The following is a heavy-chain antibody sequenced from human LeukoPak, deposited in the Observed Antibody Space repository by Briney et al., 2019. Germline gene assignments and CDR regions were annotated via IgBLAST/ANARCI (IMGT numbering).Heavy chain of an antibody. CDR3: AKGIYSSGWSYFDY. Sequence: GGSVRPSCAASEFTFSSYGMHWVRQAPGKGLEWVSTLSGSGITTYYADSVKGRFTISRDNSKNTLYLQMNSLRAEDTAVYYCAKGIYSSGWSYFDYWGHGTLVTVSS. D-gene: IGHD6-19*01. J-gene: IGHJ4*01. CDR2: LSGSGITT. V-gene: IGHV3-23*01. CDR1: EFTFSSYG.